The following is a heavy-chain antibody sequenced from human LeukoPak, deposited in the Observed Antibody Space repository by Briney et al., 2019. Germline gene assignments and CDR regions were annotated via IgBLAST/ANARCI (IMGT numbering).Heavy chain of an antibody. J-gene: IGHJ3*02. CDR3: ARGYTNYGYVFDI. CDR1: GFIFSPYG. V-gene: IGHV3-21*04. CDR2: ISSSDYP. Sequence: GGSLRLSCAASGFIFSPYGMTWVRQAPGKGLEWVSTISSSDYPSYTDSVKGRFTVSRDNAKNSLYLQMNNLRVEDTAVYYCARGYTNYGYVFDIWGQGTMVTVSS. D-gene: IGHD4-11*01.